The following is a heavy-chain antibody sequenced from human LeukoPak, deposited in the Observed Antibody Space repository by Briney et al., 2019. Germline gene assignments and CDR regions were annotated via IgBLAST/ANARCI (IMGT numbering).Heavy chain of an antibody. D-gene: IGHD4-11*01. CDR2: IIPIFGTA. Sequence: ASVKVSCTASGGTFSSYAISWVRQAPGQGLEWMGGIIPIFGTANYAQKFQGSVTITADESTSTAYMELSSLRSEDTAVYYCATTVITNNWFDPWGQGTLVTVSS. V-gene: IGHV1-69*01. CDR3: ATTVITNNWFDP. J-gene: IGHJ5*02. CDR1: GGTFSSYA.